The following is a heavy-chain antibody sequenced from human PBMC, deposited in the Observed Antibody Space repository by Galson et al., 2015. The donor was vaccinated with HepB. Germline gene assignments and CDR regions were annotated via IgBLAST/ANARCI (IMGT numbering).Heavy chain of an antibody. J-gene: IGHJ4*02. V-gene: IGHV1-58*01. D-gene: IGHD1-26*01. CDR2: IVVGSGNT. CDR3: AADPLSLGSPGDY. Sequence: SVKVSCKASGFTFTSSAVQWVRQARGQRLEWIGWIVVGSGNTNYAQKFQERVTITRDMSTSTAYMELSSLRSEDTAVYYCAADPLSLGSPGDYWGQGTLVTVSS. CDR1: GFTFTSSA.